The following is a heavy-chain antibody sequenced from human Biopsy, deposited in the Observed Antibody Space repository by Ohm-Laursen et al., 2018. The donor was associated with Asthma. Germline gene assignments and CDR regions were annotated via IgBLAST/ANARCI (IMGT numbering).Heavy chain of an antibody. CDR1: GFTFSNYG. D-gene: IGHD2-8*02. V-gene: IGHV3-30*03. CDR2: VTYDGISQ. J-gene: IGHJ6*02. Sequence: SLRLSCAASGFTFSNYGMHWVRQVAGKGLDWVAVVTYDGISQYYAESVKGRFTISRDNSRNTLNLQMNSVRPDDTAVYFCARERAGVLGSYNGMDVWGPGTTVSVSS. CDR3: ARERAGVLGSYNGMDV.